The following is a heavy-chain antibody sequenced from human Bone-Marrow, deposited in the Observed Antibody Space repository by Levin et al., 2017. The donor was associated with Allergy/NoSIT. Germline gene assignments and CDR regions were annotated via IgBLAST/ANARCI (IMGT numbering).Heavy chain of an antibody. D-gene: IGHD3-16*02. J-gene: IGHJ4*02. V-gene: IGHV1-69*06. CDR3: ARVQVRGSYQGSNYFDY. CDR1: GGTFSSYA. CDR2: IIPIFGTA. Sequence: SVKVSCKASGGTFSSYAISWVRQAPGQGLEWMGGIIPIFGTANYAQKFQGRVTITADKSTSTAYMELSSLRSEDTAVYYCARVQVRGSYQGSNYFDYWGQGTLVTVSS.